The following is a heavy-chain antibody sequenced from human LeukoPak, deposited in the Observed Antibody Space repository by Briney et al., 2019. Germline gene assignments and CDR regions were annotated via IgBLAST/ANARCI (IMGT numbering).Heavy chain of an antibody. J-gene: IGHJ4*02. CDR2: ISSTGTYM. V-gene: IGHV3-21*01. Sequence: GGSLRLSCAASGFTFSTYAMNWVRQAPGKGLEWVSSISSTGTYMYYADFLEGRFTISRDNAKNSLYLQMNSLRAEDTAVYYCARGVGNFRYYFDYWGQGTLVTVSS. CDR3: ARGVGNFRYYFDY. CDR1: GFTFSTYA. D-gene: IGHD2/OR15-2a*01.